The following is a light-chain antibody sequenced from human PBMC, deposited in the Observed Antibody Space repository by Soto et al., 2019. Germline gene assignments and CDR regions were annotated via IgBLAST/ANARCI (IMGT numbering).Light chain of an antibody. V-gene: IGKV3-15*01. CDR3: QQYNNWPPLT. J-gene: IGKJ4*01. CDR2: GAS. Sequence: EIVMTQSPATLSVSPGDRATLSCRASQSVSSYLAWYQQKPGQAPRLLIYGASPRATGIPARFSGSGSGTEFALTISSLQSEDFAVYYCQQYNNWPPLTFGGGTKVEIK. CDR1: QSVSSY.